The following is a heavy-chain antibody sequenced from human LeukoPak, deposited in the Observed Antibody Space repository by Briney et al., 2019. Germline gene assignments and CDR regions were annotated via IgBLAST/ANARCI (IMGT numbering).Heavy chain of an antibody. D-gene: IGHD5-18*01. Sequence: SETLSLTCAVYGGSFSGYYWSWIRQPPGKGLEWIGEINHSGSTNYNPSLKSRVTISVDTSKNQFSLKLSSVTAADTAVYYCAIGHTAMVIWGQGTLVTVSS. V-gene: IGHV4-34*01. CDR1: GGSFSGYY. CDR2: INHSGST. J-gene: IGHJ4*02. CDR3: AIGHTAMVI.